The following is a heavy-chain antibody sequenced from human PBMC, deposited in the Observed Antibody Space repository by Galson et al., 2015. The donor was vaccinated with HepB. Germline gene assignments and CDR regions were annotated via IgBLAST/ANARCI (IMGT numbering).Heavy chain of an antibody. CDR2: INPDRTIT. CDR3: ARDPGGLWEGSGYRYGLDV. V-gene: IGHV1-46*01. D-gene: IGHD3-10*01. Sequence: SVKVSCKASGYPFTSYFIHWVRQPPGQGLEWMGIINPDRTITTYEQKFQGRVTMTRDTSTSTVYMELSSLTSEDTAVYYCARDPGGLWEGSGYRYGLDVWGQGTTVTVAS. J-gene: IGHJ6*01. CDR1: GYPFTSYF.